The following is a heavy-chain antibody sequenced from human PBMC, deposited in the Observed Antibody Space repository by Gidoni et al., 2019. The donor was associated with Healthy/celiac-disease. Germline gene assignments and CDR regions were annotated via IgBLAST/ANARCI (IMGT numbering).Heavy chain of an antibody. Sequence: EVQLLESGGGLVQHEGSLRLSCAAAGFTFSSYAMSWVRQAPGKWLEWVSAIRGSGGSTYYADSVKGRFTISRDNSKNTLYLQMNSLRAEDTAVYYCAKERGFDPWGQGTLVTVSS. CDR1: GFTFSSYA. CDR2: IRGSGGST. V-gene: IGHV3-23*01. J-gene: IGHJ5*02. CDR3: AKERGFDP.